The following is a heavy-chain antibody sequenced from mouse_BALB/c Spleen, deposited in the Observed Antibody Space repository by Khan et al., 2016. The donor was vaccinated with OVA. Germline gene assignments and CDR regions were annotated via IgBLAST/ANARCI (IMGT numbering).Heavy chain of an antibody. J-gene: IGHJ3*01. CDR2: IWGDGST. CDR3: AIISYGYDWFTY. V-gene: IGHV2-3*01. Sequence: VQLQESGPGLVAPSQSLSITCTVSGLSLTNYGISWIRQPPGKGLEWLGVIWGDGSTNYHSALISRLSINKDNSKSQVFLKLNSLQTDDTATYYCAIISYGYDWFTYWGQWTLVTVSA. D-gene: IGHD2-2*01. CDR1: GLSLTNYG.